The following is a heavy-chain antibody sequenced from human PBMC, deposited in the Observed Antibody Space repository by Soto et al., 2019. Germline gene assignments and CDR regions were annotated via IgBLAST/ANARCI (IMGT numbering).Heavy chain of an antibody. V-gene: IGHV3-66*01. Sequence: GGSLRLSCAASGLTVSSNYMSWVRQAPGKGLEWVAVIYTGGTTYYADSVKGRFTISRDVSKNTLYLQVNSLRAEDTAVYYCAKEDFYYYYLDVWGKGTTVTVSS. CDR2: IYTGGTT. J-gene: IGHJ6*03. CDR3: AKEDFYYYYLDV. CDR1: GLTVSSNY.